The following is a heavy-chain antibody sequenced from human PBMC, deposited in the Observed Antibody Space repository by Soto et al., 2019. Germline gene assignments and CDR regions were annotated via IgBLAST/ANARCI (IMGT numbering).Heavy chain of an antibody. V-gene: IGHV1-18*01. D-gene: IGHD2-2*01. CDR3: ARYGYCISSSGYGYYYYYAMDV. Sequence: GASVKVSCKAPGYIFISYGISWVRQAPGQGLEWMGWINTYTGNTNYAQKLQGRVTMTTDTSTSTAYMELRSLRSDDTAVYYCARYGYCISSSGYGYYYYYAMDVWGQGTTVTVSS. J-gene: IGHJ6*02. CDR2: INTYTGNT. CDR1: GYIFISYG.